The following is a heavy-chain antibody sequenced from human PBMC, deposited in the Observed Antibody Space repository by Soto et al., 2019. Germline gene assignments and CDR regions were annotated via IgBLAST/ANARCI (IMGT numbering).Heavy chain of an antibody. CDR3: ARRDSHGFFRYFDN. D-gene: IGHD3-10*01. CDR2: TNGNLGTG. V-gene: IGHV1-69*06. CDR1: GGTFSSYP. J-gene: IGHJ4*02. Sequence: QVQLVQSGAEVKRPGSSVKVSCKASGGTFSSYPISWVRQAPGQGLEWMGGTNGNLGTGNYAQKFRGRVTITTDISTTTAYMELSSLTSEDTAVYYCARRDSHGFFRYFDNWGQGTLVTGSS.